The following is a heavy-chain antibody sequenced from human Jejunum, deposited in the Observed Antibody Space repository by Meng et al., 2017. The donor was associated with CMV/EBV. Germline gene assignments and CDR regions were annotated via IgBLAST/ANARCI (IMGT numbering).Heavy chain of an antibody. J-gene: IGHJ4*02. V-gene: IGHV3-23*03. CDR2: IYSGNLGT. CDR3: AKDQYAAIDY. Sequence: SCAASGFTFSSPAMSWVRQAPGEGLEWVSVIYSGNLGTYYADSVKGRFTISRDNSRNTLYLEMNSLRAEDSAVYYCAKDQYAAIDYWGQGTLVTVSS. CDR1: GFTFSSPA. D-gene: IGHD6-25*01.